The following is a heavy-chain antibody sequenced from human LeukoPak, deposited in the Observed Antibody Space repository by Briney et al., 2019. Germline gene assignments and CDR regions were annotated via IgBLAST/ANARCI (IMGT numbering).Heavy chain of an antibody. CDR2: INPNSGGT. CDR3: ARDSNYGWFDP. V-gene: IGHV1-2*06. CDR1: GYTFTGYY. J-gene: IGHJ5*02. Sequence: ASVKVSCKASGYTFTGYYRHWVRQAPGQGLEWMGRINPNSGGTNYAQKFQGRVTMTRDTSISTAYMELSRLRSDDTAVYYCARDSNYGWFDPWGQGTLVTVSS. D-gene: IGHD1-7*01.